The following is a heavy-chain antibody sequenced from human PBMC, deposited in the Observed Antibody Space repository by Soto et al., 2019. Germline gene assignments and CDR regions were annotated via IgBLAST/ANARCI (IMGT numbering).Heavy chain of an antibody. CDR2: MNPNSGNT. CDR3: GTWPYYYYGMDV. J-gene: IGHJ6*02. CDR1: GYTFTSYD. Sequence: QVQLVQSGAEVKKPGASVKVSCKASGYTFTSYDINWVRQATGQGLEWMGWMNPNSGNTGYAQKFHGRVTMTRNTSISTAYMELSSLRSEDTAVYYCGTWPYYYYGMDVWGQGTTVTVSS. V-gene: IGHV1-8*01.